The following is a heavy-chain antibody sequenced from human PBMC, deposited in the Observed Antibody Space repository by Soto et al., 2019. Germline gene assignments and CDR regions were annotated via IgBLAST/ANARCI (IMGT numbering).Heavy chain of an antibody. CDR2: IYYSGST. CDR1: GGSISSYY. CDR3: ARAHRAGYDRRGYYSFSFYY. V-gene: IGHV4-59*01. Sequence: SETLSLTCTVSGGSISSYYWSCIRQPPGKGLEWIGYIYYSGSTNYNPSLKSRVTISVHTSKNQCSLKRSSVTAADTALFYCARAHRAGYDRRGYYSFSFYYLDQGTMVAASS. J-gene: IGHJ4*02. D-gene: IGHD3-22*01.